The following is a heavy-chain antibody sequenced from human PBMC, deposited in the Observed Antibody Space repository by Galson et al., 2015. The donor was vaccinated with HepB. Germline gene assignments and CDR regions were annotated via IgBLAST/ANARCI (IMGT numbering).Heavy chain of an antibody. CDR2: IIPIFGAA. V-gene: IGHV1-69*13. CDR3: ARGSSESSWYYYYMDV. J-gene: IGHJ6*03. Sequence: SVKVSCKASGGTFSSYAISWVRQAPGQGLEWMGGIIPIFGAANYAQKFQGRVTITADESTSTAYMELSSLRSEDTAVYYCARGSSESSWYYYYMDVWGKGTTVTVSS. D-gene: IGHD6-13*01. CDR1: GGTFSSYA.